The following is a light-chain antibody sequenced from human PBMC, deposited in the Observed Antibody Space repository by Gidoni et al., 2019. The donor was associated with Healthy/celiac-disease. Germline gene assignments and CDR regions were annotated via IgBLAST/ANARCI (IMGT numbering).Light chain of an antibody. CDR3: QQSYMTPWT. J-gene: IGKJ1*01. V-gene: IGKV1-39*01. CDR2: AAS. Sequence: DIQLTQSPSSLSASVGDRVTITCRASQTIRIYLNWYQQRPGKAPNLLINAASSLHSGVPSRFSGSGSGTDFTLTIDTLQPEDFATYYCQQSYMTPWTFGQGTKVEI. CDR1: QTIRIY.